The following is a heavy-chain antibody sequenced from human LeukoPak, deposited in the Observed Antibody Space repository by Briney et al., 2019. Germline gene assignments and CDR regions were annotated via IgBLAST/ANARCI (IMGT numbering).Heavy chain of an antibody. CDR3: ARHYYDYVWGSYGIDY. J-gene: IGHJ4*02. CDR1: GYTFTSYA. CDR2: IYPGDSDT. Sequence: GASGKVSCKASGYTFTSYAMNWVRQMPGKGLEWMGIIYPGDSDTRYSPPFQGQVTISADKSISTAYLQWSSLKASDTAMYYCARHYYDYVWGSYGIDYWGQGTLVTVSS. V-gene: IGHV5-51*01. D-gene: IGHD3-16*01.